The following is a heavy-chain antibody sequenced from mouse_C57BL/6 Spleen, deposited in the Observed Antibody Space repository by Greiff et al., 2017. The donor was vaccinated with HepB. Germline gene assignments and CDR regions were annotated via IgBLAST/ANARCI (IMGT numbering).Heavy chain of an antibody. J-gene: IGHJ3*01. CDR1: GYTFTDYE. V-gene: IGHV1-15*01. CDR2: IDPETGGT. D-gene: IGHD1-1*01. Sequence: VQLQQSGAELVKPGASVTLSCKASGYTFTDYEMHWVKQTPVHGLEWIGAIDPETGGTAYNQKFKGKAILTADKSSSTAYMELRSLTPEASAVYYCTIVGSSSWFAYWGQGTLVTVSA. CDR3: TIVGSSSWFAY.